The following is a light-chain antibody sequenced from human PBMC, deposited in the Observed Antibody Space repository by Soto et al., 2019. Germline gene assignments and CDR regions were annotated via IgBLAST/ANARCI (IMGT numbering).Light chain of an antibody. V-gene: IGKV3-11*01. CDR2: DAS. J-gene: IGKJ2*01. CDR1: QSVSRY. CDR3: QHRSNWPRT. Sequence: EIVLTQSPATLSLSPGDTATLSCRASQSVSRYLAWYQQKPGQAPRLLIYDASNRATGIPARFSGSGSGTDFTLTIGSLEPEDFAVYYCQHRSNWPRTFGQGTKVEIE.